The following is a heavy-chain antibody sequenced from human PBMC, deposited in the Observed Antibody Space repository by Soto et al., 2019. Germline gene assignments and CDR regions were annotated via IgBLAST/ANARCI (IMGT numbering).Heavy chain of an antibody. CDR2: INPNSGGT. D-gene: IGHD2-15*01. Sequence: ASVKVSCKASGYTFTGYYMHWVRQAPGQGLEWMGWINPNSGGTSYAQKFQGWVTMTRDTSISTAYMELSRLRSDDTAVYYCAREVDGYCSGGSCYFWFDPWGQGTLVTVSS. J-gene: IGHJ5*02. CDR3: AREVDGYCSGGSCYFWFDP. CDR1: GYTFTGYY. V-gene: IGHV1-2*04.